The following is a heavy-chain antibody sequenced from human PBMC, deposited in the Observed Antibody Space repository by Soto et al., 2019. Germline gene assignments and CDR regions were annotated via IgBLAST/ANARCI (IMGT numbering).Heavy chain of an antibody. CDR2: IYYSGGT. J-gene: IGHJ5*02. CDR1: GGALRIGGYF. D-gene: IGHD6-19*01. Sequence: ETLCLTCAGSGGALRIGGYFYTWVRQPPGKGLEWLGYIYYSGGTNYNPSLKSRVTISLDKSKSQLSLRLISVTAADTAVYYCTREQSEDNYFDPWGQGTLVTVYS. CDR3: TREQSEDNYFDP. V-gene: IGHV4-61*08.